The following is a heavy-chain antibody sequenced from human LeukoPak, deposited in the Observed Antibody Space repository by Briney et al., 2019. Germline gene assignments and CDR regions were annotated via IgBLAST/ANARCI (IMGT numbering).Heavy chain of an antibody. CDR1: GGSISSGDYY. Sequence: PSETLSLTCTVSGGSISSGDYYWSWIRQPPGKGLEWIAYMYYSGSTYYNPSLKSRVTISVDTSKNQFSLKLSSVTAADTAVYYCARLNHGSGSYYNPNNWFDPWGQGTLVTVSS. D-gene: IGHD3-10*01. V-gene: IGHV4-30-4*01. J-gene: IGHJ5*02. CDR2: MYYSGST. CDR3: ARLNHGSGSYYNPNNWFDP.